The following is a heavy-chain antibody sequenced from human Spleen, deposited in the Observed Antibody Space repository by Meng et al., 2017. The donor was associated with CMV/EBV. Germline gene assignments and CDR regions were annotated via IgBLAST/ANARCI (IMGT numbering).Heavy chain of an antibody. V-gene: IGHV3-66*02. Sequence: GESLKISCAASGFTVSSNYMSWVRQAPGKGLEWVSVIYSGGSTYYADSVKGRFTISRDNSKNTLSLQMNSLRAEDTAVYFCAKTVTVVRGTIMTTHFDYWGQGTTVTVSS. J-gene: IGHJ4*02. CDR3: AKTVTVVRGTIMTTHFDY. CDR2: IYSGGST. D-gene: IGHD3-10*01. CDR1: GFTVSSNY.